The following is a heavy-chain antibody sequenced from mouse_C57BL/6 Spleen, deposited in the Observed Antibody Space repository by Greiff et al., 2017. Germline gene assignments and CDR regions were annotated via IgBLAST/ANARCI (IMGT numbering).Heavy chain of an antibody. CDR1: GFTFSDYY. Sequence: EVNLVESEGGLVQPGSSMKLSCTASGFTFSDYYMAWVRQVPEKGLEWVANINYDGSSTYYLDSLKSRFIISRDNAKNILYLQMSSLKSEDTATYYCARDRADYFDYWGQGTTLTVSS. CDR2: INYDGSST. V-gene: IGHV5-16*01. CDR3: ARDRADYFDY. J-gene: IGHJ2*01.